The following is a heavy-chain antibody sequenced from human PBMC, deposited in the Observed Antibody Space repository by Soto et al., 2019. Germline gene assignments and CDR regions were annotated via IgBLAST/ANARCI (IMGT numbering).Heavy chain of an antibody. J-gene: IGHJ4*02. CDR2: FDPEDGET. Sequence: GASVEVSCKVSGYTLTELSMHWVRQAPGKGLEWMGGFDPEDGETIYAQKFQGRVTMTEGTSTDTAYMELSSLRSEDTAVYYCARVSYPRWGFDYWGQGTLVTVSS. CDR1: GYTLTELS. D-gene: IGHD7-27*01. V-gene: IGHV1-24*01. CDR3: ARVSYPRWGFDY.